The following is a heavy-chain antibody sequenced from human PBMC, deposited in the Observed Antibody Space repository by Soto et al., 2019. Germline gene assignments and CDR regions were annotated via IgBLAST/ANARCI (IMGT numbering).Heavy chain of an antibody. J-gene: IGHJ6*02. CDR3: AKMTSDSYGRNYGLDV. Sequence: GGSLRLSCAASGFTFNNYGLNWVRQAPGKGLEWVSTISCTGDHTYYADSVEGRFTISRDNSKKTLFLQMNSLRAEDTALYYCAKMTSDSYGRNYGLDVWGQGTTVTVSS. D-gene: IGHD5-18*01. V-gene: IGHV3-23*01. CDR1: GFTFNNYG. CDR2: ISCTGDHT.